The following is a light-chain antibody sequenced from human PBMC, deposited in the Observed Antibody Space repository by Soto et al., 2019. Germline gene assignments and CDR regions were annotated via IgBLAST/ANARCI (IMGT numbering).Light chain of an antibody. CDR2: DVS. V-gene: IGLV2-14*01. CDR1: SSDVGGYNY. J-gene: IGLJ2*01. CDR3: SSYSSSSTWV. Sequence: QSALTQPAYVSGSPGQSITISCTGTSSDVGGYNYVSWYQQHPGKAPKLMIYDVSNRPSVVSKRFSGSKSGNTASLTISGLQAEDEADYYCSSYSSSSTWVFGGGTKVTVL.